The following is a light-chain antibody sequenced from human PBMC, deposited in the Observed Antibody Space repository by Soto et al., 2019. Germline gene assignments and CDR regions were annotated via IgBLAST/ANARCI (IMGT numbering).Light chain of an antibody. CDR3: QQYGSSPT. CDR2: DVS. Sequence: EIVLTQSPGTLSLSPGERATLCCRSSQSVSSNYLAWYQQKPDQAPRLVIYDVSGRATGIPDRFSGSGSGTDFTLTISRLEPEDFAVYYCQQYGSSPTFGQGTKVEIK. J-gene: IGKJ1*01. CDR1: QSVSSNY. V-gene: IGKV3-20*01.